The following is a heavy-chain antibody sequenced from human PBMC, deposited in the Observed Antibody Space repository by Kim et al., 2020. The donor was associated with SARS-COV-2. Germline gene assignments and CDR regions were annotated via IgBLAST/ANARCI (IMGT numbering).Heavy chain of an antibody. V-gene: IGHV1-3*01. CDR1: GYTFTSYA. D-gene: IGHD5-12*01. CDR2: INAGNGNT. J-gene: IGHJ6*02. CDR3: ARGGIVATITWVYYYYGMDV. Sequence: ASVKVSCKASGYTFTSYAMHWVRQAPGQRLEWMGWINAGNGNTKYSQKFQGRVTITRDTSASTAYMELSSLRSEDTAVYYCARGGIVATITWVYYYYGMDVWGQGTTVTVSS.